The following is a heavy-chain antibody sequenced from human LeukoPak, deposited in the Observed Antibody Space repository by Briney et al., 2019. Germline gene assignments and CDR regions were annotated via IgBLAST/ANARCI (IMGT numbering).Heavy chain of an antibody. Sequence: GGSLRLSCVTSGFTFFTHPMNWVRQAPGKGLEWVSYISISGSTMYYADSVRGRFTISRDNAKNSVYLQMDSLRADDTAVYYCVRDRFDYALDYWGQGALVTVSS. D-gene: IGHD4-17*01. CDR1: GFTFFTHP. J-gene: IGHJ4*02. CDR3: VRDRFDYALDY. CDR2: ISISGSTM. V-gene: IGHV3-48*03.